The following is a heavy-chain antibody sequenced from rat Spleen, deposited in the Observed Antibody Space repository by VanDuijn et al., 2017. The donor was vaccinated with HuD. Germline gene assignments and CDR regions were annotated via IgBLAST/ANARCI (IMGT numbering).Heavy chain of an antibody. V-gene: IGHV5-31*01. CDR3: ASRRGPWFAY. CDR2: INHDGRST. Sequence: EVHLVESGGGLVQPGGSLKLSCVASGFTFNNYWMTWIRQAPKKGLEWVANINHDGRSTYYRDSVKGRFTISRDNAKSTLYLQMDSLRSEDTATYYCASRRGPWFAYWGQGTLVTVSS. J-gene: IGHJ3*01. CDR1: GFTFNNYW. D-gene: IGHD1-1*01.